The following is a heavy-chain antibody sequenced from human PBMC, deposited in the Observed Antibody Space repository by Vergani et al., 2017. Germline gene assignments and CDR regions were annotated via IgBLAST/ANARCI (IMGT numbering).Heavy chain of an antibody. CDR2: IYTSGST. Sequence: QVQLQESGPGLVTPSETLSLTCTVSGGSISSYYWSWIRQPAGKGLEWIGRIYTSGSTNYNPSLKSRVTISVDTSKNQFSLKLSSVTAADTAVYYCARDRRWLQPLGTYYYYGMDVWGQGTTVTVSS. D-gene: IGHD5-24*01. V-gene: IGHV4-4*07. J-gene: IGHJ6*02. CDR1: GGSISSYY. CDR3: ARDRRWLQPLGTYYYYGMDV.